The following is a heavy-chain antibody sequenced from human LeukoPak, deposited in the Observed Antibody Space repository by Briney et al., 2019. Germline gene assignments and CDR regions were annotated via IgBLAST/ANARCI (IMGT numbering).Heavy chain of an antibody. CDR2: IYPGDSDT. D-gene: IGHD2-15*01. V-gene: IGHV5-51*01. Sequence: GESLKISCKGSGYRFTSDWIGWVRQMPGKGLEWMGIIYPGDSDTRYSPSFQGQVTISADKSVNAAYLQWSSLKASDTAMYYCARLSGRVVCSAGSCYIDSWGQGTLVTVSS. J-gene: IGHJ4*02. CDR1: GYRFTSDW. CDR3: ARLSGRVVCSAGSCYIDS.